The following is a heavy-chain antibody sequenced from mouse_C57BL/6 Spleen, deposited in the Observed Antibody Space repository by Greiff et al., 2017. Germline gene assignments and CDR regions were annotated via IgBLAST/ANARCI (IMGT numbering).Heavy chain of an antibody. V-gene: IGHV1-82*01. CDR3: ARGEYENY. CDR2: IYPGDGDT. Sequence: QVQLQQSGPELVKPGASVKISCKASGYAFSSSWMNWVKQRPGKGLEWIGRIYPGDGDTNYNGKFKGKATMTADKSSSTAYMQLSSLTSEDSAVYFFARGEYENYWGQGTTLTVSS. D-gene: IGHD2-14*01. CDR1: GYAFSSSW. J-gene: IGHJ2*01.